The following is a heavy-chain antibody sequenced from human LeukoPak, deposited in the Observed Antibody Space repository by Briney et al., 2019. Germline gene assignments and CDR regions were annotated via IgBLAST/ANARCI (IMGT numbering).Heavy chain of an antibody. CDR1: GGSISSYY. CDR2: IYYSGST. V-gene: IGHV4-59*01. D-gene: IGHD3-22*01. Sequence: SETLSLTCTVSGGSISSYYWSWIRQPPGKGLEWIGYIYYSGSTNYNPSLKSRVTISVDTSKNHFCLKLSSVTAADTAVYYCGRDGGYYYDSSGYFDYWGQGSLVTVSS. CDR3: GRDGGYYYDSSGYFDY. J-gene: IGHJ4*02.